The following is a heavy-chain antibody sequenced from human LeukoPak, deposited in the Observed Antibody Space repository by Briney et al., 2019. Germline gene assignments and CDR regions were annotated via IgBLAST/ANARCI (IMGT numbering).Heavy chain of an antibody. V-gene: IGHV3-53*01. CDR1: GFTVSSNY. D-gene: IGHD6-13*01. CDR3: AREGQQLGFDY. Sequence: GGSLRLSCAASGFTVSSNYMSWVRQAPGKGLEWVSVIYSGGSTCYADSVKGRFTISRDNSKNTLYLQMNSLRAEDTAVYYCAREGQQLGFDYWGQGTLVTVSS. J-gene: IGHJ4*02. CDR2: IYSGGST.